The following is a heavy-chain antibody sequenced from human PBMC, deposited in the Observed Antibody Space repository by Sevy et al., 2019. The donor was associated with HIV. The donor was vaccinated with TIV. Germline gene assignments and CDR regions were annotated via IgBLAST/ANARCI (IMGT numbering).Heavy chain of an antibody. V-gene: IGHV3-23*01. CDR3: AREGCTKPHDY. CDR1: GFTFSKYS. J-gene: IGHJ4*02. Sequence: GALRLSCAASGFTFSKYSMSWVRQPPGKGLEWVSTLSFGCGEINYADSVKGRFTISRDNSKSTVYLQMNNLRPEDTAVYYCAREGCTKPHDYWGQGTLVTVSS. CDR2: LSFGCGEI. D-gene: IGHD2-8*01.